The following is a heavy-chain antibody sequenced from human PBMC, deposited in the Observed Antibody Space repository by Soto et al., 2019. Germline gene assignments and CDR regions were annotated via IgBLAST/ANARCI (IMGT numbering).Heavy chain of an antibody. CDR3: AKGRASDCPGCTQDY. CDR1: GGSISSSSYY. Sequence: LETLSLTCTVSGGSISSSSYYWGWIRQPPGKGLEWIGSIYYSGSTYYNPSLKSRVTISVDTSKNQFSLKLSSVTAADTAVYYCAKGRASDCPGCTQDYWGQGTLVTVSS. V-gene: IGHV4-39*01. D-gene: IGHD2-21*02. J-gene: IGHJ4*02. CDR2: IYYSGST.